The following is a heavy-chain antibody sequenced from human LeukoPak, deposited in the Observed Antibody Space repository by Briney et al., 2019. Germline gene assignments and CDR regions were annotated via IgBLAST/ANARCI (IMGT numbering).Heavy chain of an antibody. CDR1: GYSISSGYY. CDR3: ASSREGLPGDY. Sequence: SETLSLTCTVSGYSISSGYYWGWIRQPPGKGLEWIGSIYHSGSTYYNPSLKSRVTISVDTSKNQFSLKLSSVTAADTAVYYCASSREGLPGDYWGQGTLVTVSS. J-gene: IGHJ4*02. CDR2: IYHSGST. D-gene: IGHD2-15*01. V-gene: IGHV4-38-2*02.